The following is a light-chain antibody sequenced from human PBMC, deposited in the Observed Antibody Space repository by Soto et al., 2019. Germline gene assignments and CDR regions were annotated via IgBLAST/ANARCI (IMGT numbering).Light chain of an antibody. CDR3: ISYTRSNTYV. CDR2: DVS. V-gene: IGLV2-14*01. CDR1: SSDVGAYNF. J-gene: IGLJ1*01. Sequence: QSALTQPASVSGSPGQSITISCTGTSSDVGAYNFVSWHQQYPGKAPKLLIYDVSHRPSGISDRFSASKSGNTASLTISGLRAEDAADYYCISYTRSNTYVFGTGPTLTVL.